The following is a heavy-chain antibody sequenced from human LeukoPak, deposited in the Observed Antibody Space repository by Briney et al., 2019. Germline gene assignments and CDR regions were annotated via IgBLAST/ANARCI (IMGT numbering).Heavy chain of an antibody. CDR2: IDWDDDR. J-gene: IGHJ4*02. CDR3: ARTHSRTYHFDF. V-gene: IGHV2-70*17. D-gene: IGHD2/OR15-2a*01. Sequence: RESGPALVKPTQTLTLTCSFSGFSLSTSGMCVSWIRQPPGKALEWLARIDWDDDRFYSTSLKTRLTISKDTSKNQVVLTMTSMDPVDTATYYCARTHSRTYHFDFWGQGTLVTVSS. CDR1: GFSLSTSGMC.